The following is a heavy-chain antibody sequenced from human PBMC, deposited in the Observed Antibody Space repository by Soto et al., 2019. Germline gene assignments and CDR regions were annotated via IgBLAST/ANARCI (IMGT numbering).Heavy chain of an antibody. Sequence: QLHLVQSGAVVKKPGASVTVSCSASGYPVTAYYMHWVRQAPGRGLEWMGGINPATGAAKYTQTFPGRVPMARDTSTSTVFMELGGLASEDTAGFYWARGGGVGVAGSAAFDMWGQGTVVTVSS. CDR3: ARGGGVGVAGSAAFDM. J-gene: IGHJ3*02. CDR1: GYPVTAYY. V-gene: IGHV1-2*02. CDR2: INPATGAA. D-gene: IGHD3-3*01.